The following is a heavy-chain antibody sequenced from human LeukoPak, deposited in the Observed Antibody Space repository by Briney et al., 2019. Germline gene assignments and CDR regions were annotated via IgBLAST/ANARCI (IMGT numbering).Heavy chain of an antibody. CDR3: AKDKYDGSARAFDI. CDR1: GFTLTNYA. J-gene: IGHJ3*02. D-gene: IGHD1-26*01. V-gene: IGHV3-23*01. CDR2: ISSRRGDT. Sequence: GGSLRLSCTVSGFTLTNYAMSWVRQAPGKGLEWVSAISSRRGDTYYEDSVRGRFTISRDISKSTLYLQMSSLRAEDTAIYYCAKDKYDGSARAFDIWGQGTLVTVSS.